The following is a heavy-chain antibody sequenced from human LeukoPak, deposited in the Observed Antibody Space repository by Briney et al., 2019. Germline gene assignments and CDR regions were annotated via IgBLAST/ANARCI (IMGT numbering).Heavy chain of an antibody. D-gene: IGHD1-1*01. J-gene: IGHJ3*01. CDR3: ARGSNNWHDEHAFDV. Sequence: GGSLRLSCAASEFTLSRHWMHWVRQAPGKGLVWVSRLNTDGRITYYADSVKGRFTISRDSAKNTLYLQLDSLRAEDTAVYYCARGSNNWHDEHAFDVWGQGTMVTVSS. CDR1: EFTLSRHW. CDR2: LNTDGRIT. V-gene: IGHV3-74*01.